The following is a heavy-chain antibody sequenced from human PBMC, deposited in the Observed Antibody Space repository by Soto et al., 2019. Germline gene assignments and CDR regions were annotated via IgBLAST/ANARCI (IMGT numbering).Heavy chain of an antibody. Sequence: SDTLSLTCTVPGGSISSHFWSWIQQPPEKGMEWIGYIYYNGDAKYNTSLRSRVTISVDTSRNQFSLKLSSVTAPDTAVYYCARKRGQWMGYAFDIWGQGIMVTGSS. D-gene: IGHD6-19*01. CDR1: GGSISSHF. V-gene: IGHV4-59*11. CDR2: IYYNGDA. J-gene: IGHJ3*02. CDR3: ARKRGQWMGYAFDI.